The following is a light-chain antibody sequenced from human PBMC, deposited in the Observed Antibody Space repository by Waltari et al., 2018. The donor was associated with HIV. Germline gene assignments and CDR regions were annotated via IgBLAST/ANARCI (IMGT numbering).Light chain of an antibody. CDR1: QSVTSSY. CDR3: QRYGSSYT. J-gene: IGKJ2*01. Sequence: VLTHSPCTLSLSPGERATPSCRASQSVTSSYLAWYQQKPGQAPSLLIYGASSRATGSPDRFSGSGSGTDFTLTISRLEPEDFAVYYCQRYGSSYTFGQGTKLEIK. V-gene: IGKV3-20*01. CDR2: GAS.